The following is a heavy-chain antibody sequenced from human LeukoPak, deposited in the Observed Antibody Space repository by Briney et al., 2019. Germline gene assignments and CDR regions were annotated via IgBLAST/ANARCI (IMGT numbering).Heavy chain of an antibody. Sequence: PGGSLKLSCAASGFTFSGSDIHWVRQASGNGLEWIGRIKTKAESYATAYVVSVKGRFTLSRDDSKNTAFLQMNSLKTEDTAVYYCSRRMFTADWHLDLWGRGTLVTVSS. D-gene: IGHD3-10*02. V-gene: IGHV3-73*01. J-gene: IGHJ2*01. CDR2: IKTKAESYAT. CDR1: GFTFSGSD. CDR3: SRRMFTADWHLDL.